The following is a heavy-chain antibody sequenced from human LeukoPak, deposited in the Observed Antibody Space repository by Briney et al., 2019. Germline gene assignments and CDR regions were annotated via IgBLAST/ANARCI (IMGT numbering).Heavy chain of an antibody. J-gene: IGHJ4*02. CDR2: INPDSGGT. CDR3: ARDSASSGWYSLEYFDC. CDR1: GYTFTGYY. V-gene: IGHV1-2*02. Sequence: ASVKVSCKASGYTFTGYYMHWVRQAPGQGLEWMGWINPDSGGTNYAQKFQGRVTMTRDTSISTAYMELSRLRSDDTAVYYCARDSASSGWYSLEYFDCWGQGTLVTVSS. D-gene: IGHD6-19*01.